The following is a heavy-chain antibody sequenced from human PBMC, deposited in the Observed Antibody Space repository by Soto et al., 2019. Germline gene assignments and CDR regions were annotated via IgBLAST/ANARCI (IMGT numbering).Heavy chain of an antibody. J-gene: IGHJ2*01. D-gene: IGHD3-22*01. Sequence: KGLMWVSRINSDGSTTNYADSVKGRFTISRDNAKKTLYLQMNSLRVDDTAVYYCARDSSPYYDGRRGVRSFSAFLLNRSSDL. V-gene: IGHV3-74*01. CDR2: INSDGSTT. CDR3: ARDSSPYYDGRRGVRSFSAFLLNRSSDL.